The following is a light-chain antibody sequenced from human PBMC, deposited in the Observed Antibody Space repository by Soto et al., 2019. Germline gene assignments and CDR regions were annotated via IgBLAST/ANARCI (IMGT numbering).Light chain of an antibody. CDR3: QQYGRSPWT. CDR1: QSVSSNY. V-gene: IGKV3-20*01. Sequence: ENVLTQSPGTLSLSPGERATLSCRASQSVSSNYLAWYQQKPGQAPRLVIYGASSRATGIPDRFSGSGSGTDFTLTISRLEPEDFAVYYCQQYGRSPWTFGQGTKVDIK. CDR2: GAS. J-gene: IGKJ1*01.